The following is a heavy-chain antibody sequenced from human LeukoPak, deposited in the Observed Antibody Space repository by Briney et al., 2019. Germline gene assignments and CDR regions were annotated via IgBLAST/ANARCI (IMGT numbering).Heavy chain of an antibody. CDR2: ISHDGNNN. Sequence: PGRSLRLSCAASGFTFSSYAMHWVRQAPGKGLEWVAVISHDGNNNYYADSVKGRFSVSRDKSKNTLYLQMNSLRAEDTAVYYCARDRLVFFGVNSHFDYWGQGTLVTVSS. CDR3: ARDRLVFFGVNSHFDY. CDR1: GFTFSSYA. J-gene: IGHJ4*02. V-gene: IGHV3-30*04. D-gene: IGHD3-3*01.